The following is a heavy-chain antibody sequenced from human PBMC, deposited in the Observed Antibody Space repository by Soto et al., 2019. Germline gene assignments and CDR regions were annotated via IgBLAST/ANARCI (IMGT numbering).Heavy chain of an antibody. J-gene: IGHJ5*02. CDR2: IYYSGST. CDR1: GGSISSYY. Sequence: PSETLSLTCTVSGGSISSYYWSWIRQPPGKGLEWIGYIYYSGSTNYNPSLKSRVTISVDTSKNQFSLKLSSVTAADTAVYYCARASTVTTRGSRNNWFDPWGQGTLVTVCS. V-gene: IGHV4-59*08. CDR3: ARASTVTTRGSRNNWFDP. D-gene: IGHD4-17*01.